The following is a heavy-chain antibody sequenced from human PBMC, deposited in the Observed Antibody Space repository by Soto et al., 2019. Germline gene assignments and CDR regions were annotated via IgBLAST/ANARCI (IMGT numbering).Heavy chain of an antibody. CDR1: GFTLSSYA. V-gene: IGHV3-30-3*01. D-gene: IGHD1-7*01. CDR2: ISYDGSNK. J-gene: IGHJ6*02. Sequence: PGGALRVTGAASGFTLSSYAMHWVRQAPGKGLEWVAVISYDGSNKYYADSVKGRFTISRDNSKNTLYLQMNSLRAEDTAVYYCARDVDWNYAYYYYGMDVWGQGTTVTVSS. CDR3: ARDVDWNYAYYYYGMDV.